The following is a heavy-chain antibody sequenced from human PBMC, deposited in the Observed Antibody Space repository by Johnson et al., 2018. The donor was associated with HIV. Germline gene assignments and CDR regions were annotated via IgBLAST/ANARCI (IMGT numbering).Heavy chain of an antibody. CDR2: LKRKTDGGTT. J-gene: IGHJ3*01. Sequence: VQLVESGGGLVKPGGSLRLSCAASGFTFSNAWMSWVRQAPGTGLEWVGRLKRKTDGGTTDSAAPVHGSFTISRDASKNTAFLQMSSLQPEDTATYYCTKFVGYCSGGSCYTPVDVWGQGTMVTVS. D-gene: IGHD2-15*01. V-gene: IGHV3-15*01. CDR3: TKFVGYCSGGSCYTPVDV. CDR1: GFTFSNAW.